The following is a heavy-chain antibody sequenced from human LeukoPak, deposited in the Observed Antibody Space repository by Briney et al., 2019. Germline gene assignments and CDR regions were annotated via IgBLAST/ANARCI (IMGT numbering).Heavy chain of an antibody. Sequence: SSETLSLTCTVSGGSVSSGTYYWNWIRQPPGKGLEWIGYIYYSGSTNYIPSLKSRVTISVDTSKNQFSLKLSSVTAADTAVYYCARSRGPNILTGYYMPYYFDYWGQGTLVTVSS. CDR1: GGSVSSGTYY. V-gene: IGHV4-61*01. CDR3: ARSRGPNILTGYYMPYYFDY. CDR2: IYYSGST. D-gene: IGHD3-9*01. J-gene: IGHJ4*02.